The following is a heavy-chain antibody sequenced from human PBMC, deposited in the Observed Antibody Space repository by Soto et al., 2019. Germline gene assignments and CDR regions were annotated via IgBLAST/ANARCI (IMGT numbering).Heavy chain of an antibody. CDR1: GYTFTSYG. CDR3: ARTYCSSTSCYDNWFDP. Sequence: ASVKVSCKASGYTFTSYGISWVRQAPGQGLEWMGWISAYNGNTNYAQKLQGRVTMTTDTSTSTAYMELRSLRSDDTAVYYCARTYCSSTSCYDNWFDPWGQGTLVTVSS. J-gene: IGHJ5*02. D-gene: IGHD2-2*01. V-gene: IGHV1-18*01. CDR2: ISAYNGNT.